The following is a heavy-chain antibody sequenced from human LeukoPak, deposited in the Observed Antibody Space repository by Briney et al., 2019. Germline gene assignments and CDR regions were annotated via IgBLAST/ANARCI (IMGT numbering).Heavy chain of an antibody. J-gene: IGHJ3*02. CDR3: AREPATNAFDI. D-gene: IGHD5-24*01. Sequence: SSETLSLTCTVSGDSISTSNSYWGWIRQPPGKGPEWIGSIYYSGNTYYNPSLESRVTISVDTSKNQFSLKLRSVTAADTAVYYCAREPATNAFDIWGQGTMVTVSS. V-gene: IGHV4-39*07. CDR2: IYYSGNT. CDR1: GDSISTSNSY.